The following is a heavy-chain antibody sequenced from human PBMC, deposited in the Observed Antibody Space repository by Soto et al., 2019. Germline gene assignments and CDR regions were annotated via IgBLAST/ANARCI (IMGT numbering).Heavy chain of an antibody. D-gene: IGHD3-9*01. V-gene: IGHV1-3*01. CDR1: GYTFTSYA. CDR2: INAGNGNT. Sequence: QVQLVQSGAEVKKPGASVKVSCKASGYTFTSYAMHWVRQAPGQRLEWMGWINAGNGNTKYSQKFQGRVTITRDTSASTAYMELSSLMSEDTAVYNCAGEVVSDFYDILTGYNVRAFDIWGQGTMVTVSS. CDR3: AGEVVSDFYDILTGYNVRAFDI. J-gene: IGHJ3*02.